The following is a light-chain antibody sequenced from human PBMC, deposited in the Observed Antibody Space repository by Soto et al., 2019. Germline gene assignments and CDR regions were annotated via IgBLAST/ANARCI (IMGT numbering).Light chain of an antibody. Sequence: DIVMTQSPLSLPVTPGEPASISCRSSQSLLHSNGYNYLDWYLQKPGQSPQLLIYLGSNRASGVPDRFRGSGAGTDFTLKISRVEAEDVGVYYCMQALQTRLTFGPGTKVDIK. CDR1: QSLLHSNGYNY. CDR2: LGS. CDR3: MQALQTRLT. J-gene: IGKJ3*01. V-gene: IGKV2-28*01.